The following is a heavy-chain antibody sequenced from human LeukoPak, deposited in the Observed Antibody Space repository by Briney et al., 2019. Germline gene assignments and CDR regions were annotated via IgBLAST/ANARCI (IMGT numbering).Heavy chain of an antibody. CDR2: IHHRGTT. CDR3: ARRTYYYGSGSYYYYGMDV. Sequence: SETLSLTCIVSGGSISTNTYSWGWIRLPPGEGLEWIGEIHHRGTTYYNPSLRSRVTISVDTSKNQFSLKLGSVTAADTAVYYCARRTYYYGSGSYYYYGMDVWGQGTTVTVSS. D-gene: IGHD3-10*01. CDR1: GGSISTNTYS. V-gene: IGHV4-39*07. J-gene: IGHJ6*02.